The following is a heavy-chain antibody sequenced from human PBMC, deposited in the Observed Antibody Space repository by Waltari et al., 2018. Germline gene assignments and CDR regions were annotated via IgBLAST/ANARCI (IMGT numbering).Heavy chain of an antibody. CDR2: THHDGTT. Sequence: QVQLQESGPGLVKPSETLSLTCAVFGHSIRSEYFWGWIRQPPGKGLEWIGTTHHDGTTFYSPSLQIRITISLDTPNNQFSLRLRSMTAADTAVYYCAAVAWHYSVRIDYWGQGTLVTVSS. CDR1: GHSIRSEYF. D-gene: IGHD6-19*01. CDR3: AAVAWHYSVRIDY. V-gene: IGHV4-38-2*01. J-gene: IGHJ4*02.